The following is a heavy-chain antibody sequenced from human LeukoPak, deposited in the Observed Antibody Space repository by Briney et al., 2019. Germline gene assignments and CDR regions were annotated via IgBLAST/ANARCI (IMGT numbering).Heavy chain of an antibody. CDR2: FYISGST. D-gene: IGHD4-11*01. J-gene: IGHJ4*02. V-gene: IGHV4-4*07. Sequence: SETLSLTCTVSGGSISSYYWSWIRQPAGKGLEWIRRFYISGSTNYYPSLKSRVTMSVDTSKNQFSLRLNSVTAADTAVYYCARDFLLQSEGLFDYWGQGTLVTVSS. CDR1: GGSISSYY. CDR3: ARDFLLQSEGLFDY.